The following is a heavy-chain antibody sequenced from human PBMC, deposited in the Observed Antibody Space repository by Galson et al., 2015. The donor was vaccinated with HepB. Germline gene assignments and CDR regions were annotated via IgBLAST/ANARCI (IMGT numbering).Heavy chain of an antibody. CDR1: GFTFSNYW. J-gene: IGHJ3*02. Sequence: SLRLSCAASGFTFSNYWMSWVRQTPGKGLEWVSAISGSGGSTYYADSVKGRFTISRDNSKNTLYLQMNSLRAEDTAVYYCAKDFSHYYDSSGYSDAFDIWGQVTKLTVSS. CDR3: AKDFSHYYDSSGYSDAFDI. V-gene: IGHV3-23*01. CDR2: ISGSGGST. D-gene: IGHD3-22*01.